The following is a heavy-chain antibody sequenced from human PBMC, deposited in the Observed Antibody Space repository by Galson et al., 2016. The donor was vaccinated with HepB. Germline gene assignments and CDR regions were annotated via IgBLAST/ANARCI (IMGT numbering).Heavy chain of an antibody. V-gene: IGHV1-69*13. CDR1: GGTFSNYA. CDR2: IIPIFGTT. CDR3: ARDGGSGYNGYDETYFDS. D-gene: IGHD5-12*01. Sequence: SVKVSCKASGGTFSNYAISWVRQAPGQGPEWMGGIIPIFGTTTSALKFRGRVTISADESTGTAYMDLSSLRFEDTAVYYCARDGGSGYNGYDETYFDSWGQGTLVTVSS. J-gene: IGHJ4*02.